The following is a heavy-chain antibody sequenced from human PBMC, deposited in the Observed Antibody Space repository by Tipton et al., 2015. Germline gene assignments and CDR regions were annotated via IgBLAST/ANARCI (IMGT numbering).Heavy chain of an antibody. CDR1: GGSVSSSSYY. D-gene: IGHD3-9*01. CDR2: IYYSGST. Sequence: LRLSCTVSGGSVSSSSYYWGWIRQSPGKGLEWIGSIYYSGSTYHNPSLKSRVSIFVDTSKNQFSLKLSSVTAADTAVYYCACQDYDSLTRDYQTVDCWGQGTLVTVSS. V-gene: IGHV4-39*01. J-gene: IGHJ4*02. CDR3: ACQDYDSLTRDYQTVDC.